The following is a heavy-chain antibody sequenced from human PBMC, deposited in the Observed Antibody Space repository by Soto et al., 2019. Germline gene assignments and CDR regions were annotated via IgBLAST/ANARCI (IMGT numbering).Heavy chain of an antibody. Sequence: ASVKVSCKASGYTFTSYGISWVRQAPGQGLEGMGWISAYNGNTNYAQKLQGRVTMTTDTSTSTAYMELRSLRSDDTAVYYCARDLDFWRGYSTNYYYGMDVWGQGTTVTVS. J-gene: IGHJ6*02. V-gene: IGHV1-18*01. CDR2: ISAYNGNT. CDR3: ARDLDFWRGYSTNYYYGMDV. D-gene: IGHD3-3*01. CDR1: GYTFTSYG.